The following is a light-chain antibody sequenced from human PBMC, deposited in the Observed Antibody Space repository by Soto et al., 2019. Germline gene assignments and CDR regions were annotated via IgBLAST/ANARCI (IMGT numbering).Light chain of an antibody. CDR3: QQYCSSPFT. J-gene: IGKJ3*01. CDR1: QIVSAND. V-gene: IGKV3-20*01. Sequence: EIVLTQSPGTLSLSPGERATLSCRASQIVSANDLAWYQQKPGQSPRLLIFGASSRATGIPDRFSGSGSGTDFTLTISRVEPEDFAVYYCQQYCSSPFTFGPGTKVDIK. CDR2: GAS.